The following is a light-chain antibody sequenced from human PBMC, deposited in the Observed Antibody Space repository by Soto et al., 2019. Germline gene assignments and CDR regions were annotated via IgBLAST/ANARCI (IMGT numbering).Light chain of an antibody. CDR1: QSISSW. Sequence: IQMTQSPSTLSASVGDRVTITCRASQSISSWLAWYQQKPGKAPNLLIYKASSLESGVPSRFSGSGSGTEFTLTISSLQPDDFATYYCQQYNSYLYTFGQGTKVDIK. V-gene: IGKV1-5*03. J-gene: IGKJ2*01. CDR3: QQYNSYLYT. CDR2: KAS.